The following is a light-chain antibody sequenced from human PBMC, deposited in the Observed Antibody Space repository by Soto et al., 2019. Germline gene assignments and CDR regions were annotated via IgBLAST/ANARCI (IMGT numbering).Light chain of an antibody. J-gene: IGKJ4*01. Sequence: EIVLIQSPATLSLSPGXGATLSCRASQSVSNSLAWYQQNPGQAPRLLIYDASKRATGIPARFSGSGSGTDFTLTISSLEPEDFAVYYCQQSSNWPLTFGGGTKVDIK. CDR3: QQSSNWPLT. CDR1: QSVSNS. CDR2: DAS. V-gene: IGKV3-11*01.